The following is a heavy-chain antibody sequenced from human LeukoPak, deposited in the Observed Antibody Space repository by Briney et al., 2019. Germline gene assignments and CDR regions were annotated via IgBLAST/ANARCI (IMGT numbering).Heavy chain of an antibody. CDR2: IYYSGST. Sequence: SETLSLTCTVSGGSISSYYWSWIRQPPGKGLEWIGYIYYSGSTNYNPSLKSRVTISVDTSKNQFSLKLSSVTAADTAVYYCARVSKAGVVIFDCWGQGTLVTVSS. D-gene: IGHD3-3*01. CDR3: ARVSKAGVVIFDC. J-gene: IGHJ4*02. CDR1: GGSISSYY. V-gene: IGHV4-59*01.